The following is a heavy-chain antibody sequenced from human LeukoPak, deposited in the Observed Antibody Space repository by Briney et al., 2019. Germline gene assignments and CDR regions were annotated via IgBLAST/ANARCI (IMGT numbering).Heavy chain of an antibody. D-gene: IGHD5-24*01. CDR1: GFTFSRSA. Sequence: GGSLRLSCAASGFTFSRSAMHWVRQPPGKGLEWMAVISNDGMRKFHADSVKGRFTISRDNSKNTLYLQMDSLTTEDTALYYCARRRDGYKPELDYWGQGTLVTVSS. CDR2: ISNDGMRK. CDR3: ARRRDGYKPELDY. V-gene: IGHV3-30*04. J-gene: IGHJ4*02.